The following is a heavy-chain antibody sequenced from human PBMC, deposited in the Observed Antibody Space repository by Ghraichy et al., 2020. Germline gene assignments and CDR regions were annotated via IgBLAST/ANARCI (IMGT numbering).Heavy chain of an antibody. D-gene: IGHD3-9*01. CDR1: GYSISSGYY. V-gene: IGHV4-38-2*02. J-gene: IGHJ5*02. CDR2: IYHSGST. CDR3: ARDGGMYYDILTGLNWFDP. Sequence: SETLSLTCAVSGYSISSGYYWGWIRQPPGKGLEWIGSIYHSGSTYYNPSLKSRVTILVDTSKNQFSLKLSSVTAADTAVYYCARDGGMYYDILTGLNWFDPWGQGTLVTVSS.